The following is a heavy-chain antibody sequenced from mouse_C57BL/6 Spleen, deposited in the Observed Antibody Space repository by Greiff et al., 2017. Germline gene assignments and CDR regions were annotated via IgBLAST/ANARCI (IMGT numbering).Heavy chain of an antibody. Sequence: EVQLQQSGAELVRPGASVKLSCTASGFNIKDDYMHWVKQRPEQGLEWIGWIDPENGDTEYASKFQGKATITADTSSNTAYLQLSSLTSEDTAVYYCTTHGYDEDYWGQGTTLTVSS. CDR3: TTHGYDEDY. J-gene: IGHJ2*01. D-gene: IGHD2-2*01. CDR2: IDPENGDT. V-gene: IGHV14-4*01. CDR1: GFNIKDDY.